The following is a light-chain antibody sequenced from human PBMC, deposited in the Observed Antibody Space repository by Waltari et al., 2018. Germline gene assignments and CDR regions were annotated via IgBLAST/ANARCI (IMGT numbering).Light chain of an antibody. Sequence: SVLTQPPSVSGAPGQRVTVSCTGSTSHTGAGYDVQWYQQFPGRAPKLVIYANTYRPSGVPDRFSATKSGSSASLAITGLQAEDEADYYCQSYDKILSAWVFGGGTKLTVL. CDR1: TSHTGAGYD. V-gene: IGLV1-40*01. J-gene: IGLJ3*02. CDR3: QSYDKILSAWV. CDR2: ANT.